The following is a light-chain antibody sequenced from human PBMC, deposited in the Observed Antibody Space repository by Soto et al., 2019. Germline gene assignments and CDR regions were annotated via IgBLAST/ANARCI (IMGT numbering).Light chain of an antibody. CDR2: KAS. CDR1: QNIDSA. J-gene: IGKJ3*01. Sequence: DIQMTQSPATLSASVGDRVTITCRASQNIDSALAWYQKKPGTAPKPLIYKASTLASGVPSRFSGSGSGTQFTLSISSLQPDGVASYYCQQYSTSFFTFGPGTSVDLK. V-gene: IGKV1-5*03. CDR3: QQYSTSFFT.